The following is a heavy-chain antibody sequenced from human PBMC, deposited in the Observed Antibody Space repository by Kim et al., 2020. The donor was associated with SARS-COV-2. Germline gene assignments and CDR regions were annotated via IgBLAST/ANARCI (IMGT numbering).Heavy chain of an antibody. D-gene: IGHD6-25*01. V-gene: IGHV4-34*01. CDR3: AKGAARGYYFDY. Sequence: NNNPALKSRVTIPVDTSKNQFSLKLSSVTAADTAVYYCAKGAARGYYFDYWGQGTLVTVSS. J-gene: IGHJ4*02.